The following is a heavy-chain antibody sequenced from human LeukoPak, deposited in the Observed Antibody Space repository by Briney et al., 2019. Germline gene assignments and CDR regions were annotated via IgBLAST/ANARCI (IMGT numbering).Heavy chain of an antibody. CDR2: IYYSGST. J-gene: IGHJ5*02. V-gene: IGHV4-31*03. D-gene: IGHD3-22*01. Sequence: SETLSLTCTVSGGSISSGGYSWSWIRQHPGKGLEWIGYIYYSGSTYYNPSLKSRVTISVDTSKNQFSLKLSSVTAADTAVYYCARGAYYYDSSGYYYNGPYNWFDPWGQGTLVTVSS. CDR3: ARGAYYYDSSGYYYNGPYNWFDP. CDR1: GGSISSGGYS.